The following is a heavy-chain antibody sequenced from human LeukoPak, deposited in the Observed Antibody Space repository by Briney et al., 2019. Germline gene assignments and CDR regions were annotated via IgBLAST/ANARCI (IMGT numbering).Heavy chain of an antibody. CDR3: AKLSVGATLFNDY. V-gene: IGHV3-30*18. Sequence: GGSLRLSCAASGFTFSSYGMHWVRQAPGKGLEWLAVISYDGSNKYYADSVKGRFTISRDNSKNTLYLQMNSLRAEDTAVYYCAKLSVGATLFNDYWGQGTLVTVSS. CDR2: ISYDGSNK. J-gene: IGHJ4*02. CDR1: GFTFSSYG. D-gene: IGHD1-26*01.